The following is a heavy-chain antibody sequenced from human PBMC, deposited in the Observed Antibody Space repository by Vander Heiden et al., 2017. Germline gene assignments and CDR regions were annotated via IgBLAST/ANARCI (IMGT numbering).Heavy chain of an antibody. Sequence: DVQLLASGGGLVQPGGSLRLSCAASGFTFSSYALRWFRPAPGKGLEWGSAISGSGGSTYYADSVKGRFTISRDNSKNTLYLQMNSLRAEDTAVYYCAKDLGGSYYSALGFDYWGQGTLVTVSS. CDR3: AKDLGGSYYSALGFDY. CDR1: GFTFSSYA. CDR2: ISGSGGST. J-gene: IGHJ4*02. D-gene: IGHD1-26*01. V-gene: IGHV3-23*01.